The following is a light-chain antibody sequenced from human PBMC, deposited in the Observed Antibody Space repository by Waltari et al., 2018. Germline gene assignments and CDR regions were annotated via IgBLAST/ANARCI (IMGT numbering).Light chain of an antibody. J-gene: IGKJ2*01. CDR1: HRINIW. V-gene: IGKV1-5*01. CDR2: KAS. Sequence: IQVIQSPSTLSASVGDTVTISCRVSHRINIWLAWYQQKPGKAPKLLIKKASTLEDGVPSRFSGSGSGTEFTLTIKSLHPDDFGTYFCQQFDTDVTFGQGTKVEI. CDR3: QQFDTDVT.